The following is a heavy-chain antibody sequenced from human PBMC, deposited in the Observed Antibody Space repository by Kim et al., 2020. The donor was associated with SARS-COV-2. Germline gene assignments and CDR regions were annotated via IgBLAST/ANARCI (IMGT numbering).Heavy chain of an antibody. CDR1: GFTFSSYS. J-gene: IGHJ6*02. D-gene: IGHD3-9*01. Sequence: GGSLRLSCAASGFTFSSYSMNWVRQAPGKGLEWVSYISSSSSTIYYADSVKGRFTISRDNAKNSLYLQMNSLRAEDTAVYYCARGSRGGYDILTGYSPGYYYGMDVWGQGTTVTVSS. V-gene: IGHV3-48*04. CDR3: ARGSRGGYDILTGYSPGYYYGMDV. CDR2: ISSSSSTI.